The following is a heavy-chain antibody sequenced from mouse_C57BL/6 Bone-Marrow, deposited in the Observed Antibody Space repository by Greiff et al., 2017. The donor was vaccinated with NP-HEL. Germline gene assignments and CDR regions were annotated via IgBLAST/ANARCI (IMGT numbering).Heavy chain of an antibody. Sequence: VQLQQSEAGLARPGASVNRSCKASAYTFPGYGISWVSQRPDRGLEWIGKFYLRSGNTYYNEKLKGNATRTADKSSSTAYMELRSLTSEDSAVYFCARSRGKGGCAYWGQGTLVTVSA. CDR3: ARSRGKGGCAY. V-gene: IGHV1-81*01. J-gene: IGHJ3*01. CDR1: AYTFPGYG. D-gene: IGHD1-3*01. CDR2: FYLRSGNT.